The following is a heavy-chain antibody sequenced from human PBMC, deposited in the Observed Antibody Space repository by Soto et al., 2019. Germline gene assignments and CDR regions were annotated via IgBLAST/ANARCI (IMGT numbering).Heavy chain of an antibody. V-gene: IGHV1-69*13. CDR2: IIPIFGTA. CDR1: GGTFSSYA. D-gene: IGHD3-22*01. Sequence: SVKASCKASGGTFSSYAISWVRQAPGQGLEWMGGIIPIFGTANYAQKFQGRVTITADESTSTAYMELSSLRSEDTAVYYCARGYYDSSGYYFDYWGQGTLVTVSS. J-gene: IGHJ4*02. CDR3: ARGYYDSSGYYFDY.